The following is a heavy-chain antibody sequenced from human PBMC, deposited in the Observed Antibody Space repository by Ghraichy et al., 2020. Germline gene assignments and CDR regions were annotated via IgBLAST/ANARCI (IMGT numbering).Heavy chain of an antibody. J-gene: IGHJ4*02. CDR3: AKEGSYCRSSSCTHFDY. CDR1: GFPFSSYA. V-gene: IGHV3-23*01. D-gene: IGHD2-2*01. CDR2: IRGSGVST. Sequence: GGSLRLSCAASGFPFSSYAISWVRQAPGRGLEWVSAIRGSGVSTYYADSVKGRFTISRDNSRNTLYLQMNSLRAEDTAVYYCAKEGSYCRSSSCTHFDYWGQGTLVTVSS.